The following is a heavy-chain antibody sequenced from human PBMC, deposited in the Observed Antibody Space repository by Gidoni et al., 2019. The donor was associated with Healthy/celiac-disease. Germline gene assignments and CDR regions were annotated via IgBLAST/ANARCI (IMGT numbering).Heavy chain of an antibody. CDR3: AKDHRGPYCSGGSCYNQNYYGMDV. Sequence: FTFSSYGMHWVRQAQGKGLEWVAVISYDGSNKYYSDSVKGRFTISRDNSKNTLYLQMNSLRAEETAVYYCAKDHRGPYCSGGSCYNQNYYGMDVWGQGTTVTVSS. D-gene: IGHD2-15*01. CDR2: ISYDGSNK. V-gene: IGHV3-30*18. J-gene: IGHJ6*02. CDR1: FTFSSYG.